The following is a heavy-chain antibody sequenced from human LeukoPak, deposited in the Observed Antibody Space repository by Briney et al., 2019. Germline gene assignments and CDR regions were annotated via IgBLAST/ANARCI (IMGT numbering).Heavy chain of an antibody. CDR1: GFTVSSSY. CDR3: ARDLEAANTYYFDY. CDR2: ISSAGTT. J-gene: IGHJ4*02. D-gene: IGHD6-13*01. Sequence: GGSLRLSCAASGFTVSSSYMSWVRQAPGKGLEWVSIISSAGTTYYADSVKGRFTISRDNSKTTVYLQVNSLRDEDTAVYYCARDLEAANTYYFDYWGQGTMVTVSS. V-gene: IGHV3-66*01.